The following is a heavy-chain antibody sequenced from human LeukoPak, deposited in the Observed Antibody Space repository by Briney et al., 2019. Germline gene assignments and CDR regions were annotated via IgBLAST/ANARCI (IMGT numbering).Heavy chain of an antibody. J-gene: IGHJ5*02. V-gene: IGHV3-21*01. CDR1: GFTFSSYS. D-gene: IGHD6-19*01. CDR2: ISSSSSYI. Sequence: PGGSLRLSCAASGFTFSSYSMNWVRQAPGKGLEWVSSISSSSSYIYYADSVKGRFTISRDNTKNSLYLQMNSLRAEDTAVYYCAFPAGIGWFDPWGQGTLVTVSS. CDR3: AFPAGIGWFDP.